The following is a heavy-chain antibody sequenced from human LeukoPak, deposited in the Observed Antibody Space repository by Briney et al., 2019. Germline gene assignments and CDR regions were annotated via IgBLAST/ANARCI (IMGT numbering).Heavy chain of an antibody. CDR3: AKAITMVRGVITPRDYFDY. CDR1: GFTFSSYG. J-gene: IGHJ4*02. Sequence: PGRSLRLSCAASGFTFSSYGMHWVRQAPGKGLEWVAVIWYDGSNKYYADSVKGRFTISRDNSKNTLYLQMNSLRAEDTAVYYCAKAITMVRGVITPRDYFDYWGQGTLVTVSS. V-gene: IGHV3-33*06. D-gene: IGHD3-10*01. CDR2: IWYDGSNK.